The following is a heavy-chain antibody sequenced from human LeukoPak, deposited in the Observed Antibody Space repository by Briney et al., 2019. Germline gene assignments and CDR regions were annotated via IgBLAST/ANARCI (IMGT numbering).Heavy chain of an antibody. D-gene: IGHD6-19*01. CDR1: GGSISSGGYS. V-gene: IGHV4-30-2*01. Sequence: PSQTLSLTCTVSGGSISSGGYSWSWIRQPPGKGLEWIGYIYHSGSTYYNPSLKSRVTISVDRSKNQFSLKLSSVTAADTAVYYCARGSGSAFRGGWDDAFDIWGQGTMVTVSS. J-gene: IGHJ3*02. CDR2: IYHSGST. CDR3: ARGSGSAFRGGWDDAFDI.